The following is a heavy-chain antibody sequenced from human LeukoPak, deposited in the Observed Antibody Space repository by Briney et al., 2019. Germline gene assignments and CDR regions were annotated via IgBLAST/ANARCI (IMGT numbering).Heavy chain of an antibody. CDR1: GGSFSCYY. CDR3: ARTNYVFYYFDY. D-gene: IGHD3-10*02. CDR2: INHSGST. J-gene: IGHJ4*02. Sequence: PSETLSLTCAVYGGSFSCYYWCWIRQPPGKGLEWIGEINHSGSTNYNPSLKSRVTTSVDTSKNQFSLKLSSLTAADTAVYYCARTNYVFYYFDYWGQGTLVTVSS. V-gene: IGHV4-34*01.